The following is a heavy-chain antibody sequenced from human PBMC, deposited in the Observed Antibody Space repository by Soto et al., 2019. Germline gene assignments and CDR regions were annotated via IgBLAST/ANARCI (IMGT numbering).Heavy chain of an antibody. Sequence: PGGSMRLSCAASEFNFGSYGVSWVRQATGKGLEWVSTISGSGGRTYYADSVKGRFTISRDNSRNTLHLQMNSLRVEETALYYCAKTLLSTSWYGLHDYVSQGTLVTVSS. D-gene: IGHD6-13*01. J-gene: IGHJ4*02. CDR1: EFNFGSYG. CDR3: AKTLLSTSWYGLHDY. CDR2: ISGSGGRT. V-gene: IGHV3-23*01.